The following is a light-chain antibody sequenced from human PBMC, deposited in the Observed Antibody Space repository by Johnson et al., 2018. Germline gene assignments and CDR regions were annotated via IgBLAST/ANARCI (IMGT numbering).Light chain of an antibody. J-gene: IGLJ1*01. Sequence: QSVLTQPPSVSAAPGQKVTISCSGSSSNIGNNYVSWYQQLPGTAPKLLIYENNKRPSGIPDRFSGSKPGTSATLGITGLQTGDEADYYCGTWDSSLSAGNVVGTGTKVTVL. V-gene: IGLV1-51*02. CDR3: GTWDSSLSAGNV. CDR1: SSNIGNNY. CDR2: ENN.